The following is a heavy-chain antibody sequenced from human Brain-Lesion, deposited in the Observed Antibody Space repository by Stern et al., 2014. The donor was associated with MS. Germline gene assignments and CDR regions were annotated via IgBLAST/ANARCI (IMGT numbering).Heavy chain of an antibody. CDR3: ARELPDLNAFDI. V-gene: IGHV4-4*02. J-gene: IGHJ3*02. CDR1: GGSISSSNW. CDR2: ISHSGGT. Sequence: VQLVESGPGLVKPSGTLSLTCAVSGGSISSSNWWSWVRQSPGKGLGWGGEISHSGGTKYSPSFASRVLISVDKSKNQFSLKLSYVTAADTAVYYCARELPDLNAFDIWGQGTMVTVSS. D-gene: IGHD1-14*01.